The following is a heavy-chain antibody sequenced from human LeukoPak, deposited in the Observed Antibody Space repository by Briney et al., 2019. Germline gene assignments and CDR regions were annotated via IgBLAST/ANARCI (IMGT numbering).Heavy chain of an antibody. J-gene: IGHJ5*02. V-gene: IGHV3-64*01. D-gene: IGHD3-16*01. CDR3: ARASYGFGNTWFDP. CDR2: ISSNGGST. CDR1: GFTFGDYS. Sequence: GGSLRLSCKSSGFTFGDYSMTWVRQAPGKGLEYVSGISSNGGSTYYANSVKGRFTISRDNSKNTVYLQMGSLRAEDMAVYYCARASYGFGNTWFDPWGQGTLVTVSS.